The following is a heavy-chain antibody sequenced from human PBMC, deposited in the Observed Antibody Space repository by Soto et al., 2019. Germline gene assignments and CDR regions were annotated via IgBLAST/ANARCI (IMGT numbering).Heavy chain of an antibody. CDR1: GYTFTSHD. J-gene: IGHJ6*02. D-gene: IGHD6-6*01. Sequence: ASVKVSCKASGYTFTSHDIHWLRQASGQGLEWMGSINPYSGNTAFAPKFQDRIAMTRDASIPTAYMELNSLCSGDTAVYFCSSLSSMDVWGQGTTVTVSS. CDR2: INPYSGNT. CDR3: SSLSSMDV. V-gene: IGHV1-8*01.